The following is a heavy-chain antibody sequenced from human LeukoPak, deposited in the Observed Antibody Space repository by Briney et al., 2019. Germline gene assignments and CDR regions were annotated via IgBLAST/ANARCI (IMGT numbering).Heavy chain of an antibody. V-gene: IGHV4-59*11. CDR1: GDSINTDHY. CDR3: ARDSFTVGSPTPSDVFDI. CDR2: IYSRGTT. J-gene: IGHJ3*02. D-gene: IGHD1-26*01. Sequence: SETLSLTCTVSGDSINTDHYWSWIRQTPGKGLEWIGYIYSRGTTHYNPSLTGRVTISLDTSKNQFSLNLRSVTAADTALYYCARDSFTVGSPTPSDVFDIWGQGTTVTVSS.